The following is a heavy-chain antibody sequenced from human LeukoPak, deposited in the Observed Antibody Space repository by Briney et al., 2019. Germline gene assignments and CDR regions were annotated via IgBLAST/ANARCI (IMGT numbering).Heavy chain of an antibody. CDR2: IDHSGST. Sequence: SETLSLTCAVYGGSFIDYYWSWLRQPPGKGLEWIGEIDHSGSTTYNPSLKSRVTISVDTSKNQFSLKLDSVTAADTAVYYCARGFSHWGQGTLVTVSS. CDR3: ARGFSH. V-gene: IGHV4-34*01. CDR1: GGSFIDYY. J-gene: IGHJ4*02.